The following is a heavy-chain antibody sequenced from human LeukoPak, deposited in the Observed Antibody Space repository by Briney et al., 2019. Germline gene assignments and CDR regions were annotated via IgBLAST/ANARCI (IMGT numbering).Heavy chain of an antibody. CDR2: ISGSGVST. J-gene: IGHJ4*02. V-gene: IGHV3-23*01. CDR1: GFTFSNYA. CDR3: AKRSGTNYYFDY. D-gene: IGHD2-2*01. Sequence: GGSPRLSCAASGFTFSNYAMRWVRQAPGKGLEWASSISGSGVSTYYADSVKGRFTISRDNSKNTLNLQMASLRVEDTAVYYCAKRSGTNYYFDYWGQGTLVTVSS.